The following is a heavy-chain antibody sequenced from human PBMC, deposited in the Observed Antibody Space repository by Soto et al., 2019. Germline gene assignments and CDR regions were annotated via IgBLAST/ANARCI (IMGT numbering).Heavy chain of an antibody. CDR3: ARIKVGGRDLDYFDS. D-gene: IGHD2-15*01. J-gene: IGHJ4*02. CDR2: INIYNGNT. CDR1: GYAFTSDG. V-gene: IGHV1-18*04. Sequence: ASVKVSCKSAGYAFTSDGISCWRQAPGQALEWMGWINIYNGNTNYAQKFQGRVIMTTDTSTNTAYMELRSLRSDDTAVFYCARIKVGGRDLDYFDSWGLGTLVTVSS.